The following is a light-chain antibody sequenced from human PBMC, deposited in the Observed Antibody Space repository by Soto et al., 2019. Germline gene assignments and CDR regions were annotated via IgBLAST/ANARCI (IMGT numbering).Light chain of an antibody. CDR2: DAS. CDR3: QQYNHWPRT. J-gene: IGKJ1*01. Sequence: EIVMTQSPVTLSVSPGERTTLSCRASQSVSSNLAWYQQRPGQAPRLLIYDASTRATGIPSRFSGSGSGTEFTLTISSLQSEDFAVYYWQQYNHWPRTFGRGTKVEI. CDR1: QSVSSN. V-gene: IGKV3-15*01.